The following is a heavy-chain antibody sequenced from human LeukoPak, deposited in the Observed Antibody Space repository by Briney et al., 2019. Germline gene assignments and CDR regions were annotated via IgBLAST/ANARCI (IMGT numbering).Heavy chain of an antibody. CDR2: INHSGST. Sequence: SETLSLTCAVYGGSFSGYYWSWIRQPPGKGLEWIGEINHSGSTNYNPSLKSRVTISVDTSKNQFSLKLSSVTAADTAVYYCAREYYDILTGYYDYYGMDVWGQGTTVTVSS. CDR1: GGSFSGYY. D-gene: IGHD3-9*01. V-gene: IGHV4-34*01. J-gene: IGHJ6*02. CDR3: AREYYDILTGYYDYYGMDV.